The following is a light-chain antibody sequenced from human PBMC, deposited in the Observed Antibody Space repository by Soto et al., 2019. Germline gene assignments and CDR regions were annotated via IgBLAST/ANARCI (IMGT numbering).Light chain of an antibody. V-gene: IGLV1-44*01. Sequence: QSVLTQPPSTSGTPGQRVTISCSGGSSNIGSNTVNWYQQFPGTAPKLLIYSNDQRPSGVPDRFSGSKSGTSASLAISGPQSEDEADYYCAAWDDSLNGYVFGTGTKVTVL. J-gene: IGLJ1*01. CDR1: SSNIGSNT. CDR2: SND. CDR3: AAWDDSLNGYV.